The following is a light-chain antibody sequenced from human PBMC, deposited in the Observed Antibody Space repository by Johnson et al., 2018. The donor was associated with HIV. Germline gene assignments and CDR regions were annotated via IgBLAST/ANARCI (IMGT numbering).Light chain of an antibody. V-gene: IGLV1-51*01. J-gene: IGLJ1*01. CDR2: DNN. CDR3: GTWDSSLSAYV. Sequence: QSILTQPPSVSAAPGQKVTISCSGSSSNIGNNYVSWYQQLPGTAPKLLIYDNNKRPSGIPDRFSGSKSGTSATLGIIELQTGDEADYYCGTWDSSLSAYVFGTGTKVTV. CDR1: SSNIGNNY.